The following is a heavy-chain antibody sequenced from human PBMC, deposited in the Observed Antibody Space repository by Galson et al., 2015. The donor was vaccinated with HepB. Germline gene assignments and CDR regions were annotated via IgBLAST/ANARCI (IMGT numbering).Heavy chain of an antibody. CDR3: ARASSGGSWSAHNWFDP. CDR2: ISAYNGNT. D-gene: IGHD2-15*01. V-gene: IGHV1-18*04. J-gene: IGHJ5*02. Sequence: SVKVSCKASGYTFTSYGISWVRQAPGQGLEWMGWISAYNGNTNYAQKLQGRVTMTTDTSTSTAYMELRSLRSDDTAVYYCARASSGGSWSAHNWFDPWGQGTLVTVSS. CDR1: GYTFTSYG.